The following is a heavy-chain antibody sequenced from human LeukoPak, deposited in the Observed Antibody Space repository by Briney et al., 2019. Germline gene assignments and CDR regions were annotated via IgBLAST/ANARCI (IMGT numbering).Heavy chain of an antibody. V-gene: IGHV3-53*04. Sequence: PGRSLRLSCAASGFTVSSNYMTWVRQAPGKGLEWVSLIYSAGGTYYTDSVKGRFTISRHSSKNTPYLQMNSLRGEDTAVYYCARFLGRITISGVVPYGMDVWGQGTTVTVSS. CDR1: GFTVSSNY. CDR2: IYSAGGT. CDR3: ARFLGRITISGVVPYGMDV. J-gene: IGHJ6*02. D-gene: IGHD3-3*01.